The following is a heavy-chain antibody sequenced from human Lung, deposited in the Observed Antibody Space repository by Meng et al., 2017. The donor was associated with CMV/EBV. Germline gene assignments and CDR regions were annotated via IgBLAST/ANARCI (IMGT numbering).Heavy chain of an antibody. V-gene: IGHV3-74*01. CDR2: ISSDGSST. CDR3: ARHRADYYFDY. Sequence: GEXXMISCAASGFTFSSYWMHWVRQAPGKGLVWVSRISSDGSSTIYADSVKGRFTISRDNAKNTLYLQMNSLRGEDTAVYYCARHRADYYFDYWGQGTLVTVSS. D-gene: IGHD2-21*02. J-gene: IGHJ4*02. CDR1: GFTFSSYW.